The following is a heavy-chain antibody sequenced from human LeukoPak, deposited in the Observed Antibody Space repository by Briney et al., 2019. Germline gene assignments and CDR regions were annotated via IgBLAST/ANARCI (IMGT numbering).Heavy chain of an antibody. CDR3: ARSSIVDY. J-gene: IGHJ4*02. D-gene: IGHD3-16*02. CDR1: GYNFITYW. V-gene: IGHV5-51*01. CDR2: IYPGDSDT. Sequence: GESLQISCPGSGYNFITYWIAWVRQVPGKGLEWMGIIYPGDSDTRYSPSFQGQATISADKSISTAYLQWSSLKASDTAMYYCARSSIVDYWGQGTLVTVSS.